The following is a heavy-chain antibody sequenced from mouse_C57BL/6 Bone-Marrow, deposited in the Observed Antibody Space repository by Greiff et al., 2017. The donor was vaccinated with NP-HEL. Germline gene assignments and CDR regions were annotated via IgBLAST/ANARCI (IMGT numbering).Heavy chain of an antibody. D-gene: IGHD1-1*01. CDR2: ILPGSGST. CDR3: ARGGYYYGSEENY. CDR1: GYTFTGYW. V-gene: IGHV1-9*01. Sequence: QVQLKESGAELMKPGASVKLSCKATGYTFTGYWIEWVKQRPGHGLEWIGEILPGSGSTNTNEKFKGKATFTADTSSNTAYMQLSSLTTEDSAIYYCARGGYYYGSEENYWGQGTTLTVSS. J-gene: IGHJ2*01.